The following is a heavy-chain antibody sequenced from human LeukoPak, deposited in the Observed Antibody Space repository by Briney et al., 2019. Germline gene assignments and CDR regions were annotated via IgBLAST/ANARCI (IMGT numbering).Heavy chain of an antibody. V-gene: IGHV1-2*02. CDR2: INPNSGGT. CDR3: ARLGELLFDAFDI. CDR1: GGTFSSYA. Sequence: ASVKVSCKASGGTFSSYAISWVRQAPGQGLEWMGWINPNSGGTNYAQKFQGRVTMTRDTSISTAYMELSRLRSDDTAVYYCARLGELLFDAFDIWGQGTMVTVSS. D-gene: IGHD1-26*01. J-gene: IGHJ3*02.